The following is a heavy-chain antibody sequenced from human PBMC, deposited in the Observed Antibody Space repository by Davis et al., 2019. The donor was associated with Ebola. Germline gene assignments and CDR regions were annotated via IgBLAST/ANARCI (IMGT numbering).Heavy chain of an antibody. CDR2: IYYSGST. V-gene: IGHV4-39*01. D-gene: IGHD2-15*01. Sequence: MPSETLSLTCTVSGGSISSSSYYWGWIRQPPGKGLEWIGSIYYSGSTYYNPSLKSRVTISVDTSKNQFSLKLSSVTAADTAVYYCARRRYCSGGSCYLGMFDYWGQGTLVTVSS. CDR1: GGSISSSSYY. CDR3: ARRRYCSGGSCYLGMFDY. J-gene: IGHJ4*02.